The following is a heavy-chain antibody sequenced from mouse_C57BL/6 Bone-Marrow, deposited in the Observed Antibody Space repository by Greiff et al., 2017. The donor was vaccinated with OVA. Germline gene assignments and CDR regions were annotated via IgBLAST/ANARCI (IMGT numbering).Heavy chain of an antibody. V-gene: IGHV1-55*01. CDR3: ARKLGPFDY. Sequence: QVQLQPGAELVKPGASVKMSCKASGYTFTSYWITWVKQRPGQGLEWIGDIYPGSGSTNYNEKFKSKATLTVDTSSSTAYMQLSSLTSEDSAVYYCARKLGPFDYWGQGTTLTVSS. D-gene: IGHD4-1*01. CDR1: GYTFTSYW. CDR2: IYPGSGST. J-gene: IGHJ2*01.